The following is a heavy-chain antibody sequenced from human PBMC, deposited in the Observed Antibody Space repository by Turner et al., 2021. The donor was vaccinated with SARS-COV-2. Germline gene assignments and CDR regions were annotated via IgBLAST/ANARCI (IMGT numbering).Heavy chain of an antibody. CDR2: IYSSGNT. J-gene: IGHJ4*02. D-gene: IGHD3-10*01. Sequence: EVQLVESGGVLVQPGGSLRLSCAASGLTVSSHYMSWVRQAAGKGLAWGSVIYSSGNTYYAESVKGRVTISRDNSKNTLYLEMNSRRAEDTAVYYCGREVSGSSNTGVHFDSWGQGTPVTVSS. V-gene: IGHV3-66*01. CDR1: GLTVSSHY. CDR3: GREVSGSSNTGVHFDS.